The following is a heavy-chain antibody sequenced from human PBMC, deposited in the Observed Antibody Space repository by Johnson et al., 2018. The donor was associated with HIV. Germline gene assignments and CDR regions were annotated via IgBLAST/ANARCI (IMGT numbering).Heavy chain of an antibody. Sequence: MLLVESGGGLVQPGRSLRLSCAASGFTFDDYAMHWVRQAPGKGLEWVSAIGTAGDTYYPGSVKGRFTISRENAKNSLYLQMNSLRAGDTAVYYCARDRMRGATKDACDIWGQGTMVTVSS. CDR1: GFTFDDYA. J-gene: IGHJ3*02. V-gene: IGHV3-13*01. CDR3: ARDRMRGATKDACDI. CDR2: IGTAGDT. D-gene: IGHD1-26*01.